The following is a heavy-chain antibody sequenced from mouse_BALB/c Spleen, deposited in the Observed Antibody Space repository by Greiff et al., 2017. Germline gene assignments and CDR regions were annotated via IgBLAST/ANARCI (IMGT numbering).Heavy chain of an antibody. CDR3: ASAYYGNYWFAY. CDR2: ISDGGSYT. Sequence: EVQLVESGGGLVKPGGSLKLSCAASGFTFSDYYMYWVRQTPEKRLEWVATISDGGSYTYYPDSVKGRFTISRDNAKNNLYLQMSSLKSEDTAMYYCASAYYGNYWFAYWGQGTLATVSA. CDR1: GFTFSDYY. D-gene: IGHD2-10*01. J-gene: IGHJ3*01. V-gene: IGHV5-4*02.